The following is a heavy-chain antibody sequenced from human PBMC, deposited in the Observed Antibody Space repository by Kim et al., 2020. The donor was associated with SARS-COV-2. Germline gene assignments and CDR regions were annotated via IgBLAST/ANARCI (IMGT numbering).Heavy chain of an antibody. V-gene: IGHV1-46*01. CDR3: ARGNMLTLGGVIDFGY. CDR1: GYTFTSYY. Sequence: ASVKVSCKASGYTFTSYYMHWVRQAPGQGLEWMGIINPSGGSTSYAQKFQGRVTMTRDTSTSTGYMELSSLRSEDTAVYYCARGNMLTLGGVIDFGYWGQGTLVTVSS. CDR2: INPSGGST. D-gene: IGHD3-16*02. J-gene: IGHJ4*02.